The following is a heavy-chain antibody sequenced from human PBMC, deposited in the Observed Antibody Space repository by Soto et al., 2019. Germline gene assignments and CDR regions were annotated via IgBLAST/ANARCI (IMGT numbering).Heavy chain of an antibody. J-gene: IGHJ6*02. CDR1: GFTFSSYG. Sequence: AGGSLRLSCAASGFTFSSYGMHWVRQAPGKGLEWVAVISYDGSNKYYADSVKGRFTISRDNSKNTLYLQMNSLRAEDTAVYYCAKDASYYYYYGMDVWGQGTTVTVSS. CDR3: AKDASYYYYYGMDV. CDR2: ISYDGSNK. V-gene: IGHV3-30*18.